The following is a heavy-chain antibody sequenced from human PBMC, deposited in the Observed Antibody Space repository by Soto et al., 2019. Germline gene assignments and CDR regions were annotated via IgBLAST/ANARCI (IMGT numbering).Heavy chain of an antibody. J-gene: IGHJ4*02. D-gene: IGHD3-9*01. Sequence: SLRLSCTASGFTFGDYAMNWVRQAPGRGLECVGLIRGKTYGGTTEHAASVKGRFTISRDDSKSIVYLQMNSLKTEDTAVYYCTRSWAGYYSDYWGQGTLVT. V-gene: IGHV3-49*04. CDR2: IRGKTYGGTT. CDR1: GFTFGDYA. CDR3: TRSWAGYYSDY.